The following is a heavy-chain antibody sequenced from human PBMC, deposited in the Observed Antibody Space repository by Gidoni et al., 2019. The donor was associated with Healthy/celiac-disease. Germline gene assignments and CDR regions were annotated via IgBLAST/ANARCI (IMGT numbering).Heavy chain of an antibody. D-gene: IGHD2-2*01. V-gene: IGHV3-9*01. CDR3: ATLSTSETRVGN. J-gene: IGHJ4*02. CDR2: IRLNSGSI. CDR1: GFTFDDYA. Sequence: EVQLVESGGGLVQPGRSLRRSCAASGFTFDDYAMHWVRQAPGKGLEWVSGIRLNSGSIGYADSVKGRFTISRDNAKNSLYLQMHRLRAEDTALYYCATLSTSETRVGNWGQGTLVTVSS.